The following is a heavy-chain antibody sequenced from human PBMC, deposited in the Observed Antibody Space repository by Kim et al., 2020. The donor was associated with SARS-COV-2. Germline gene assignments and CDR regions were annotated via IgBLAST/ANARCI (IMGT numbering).Heavy chain of an antibody. CDR2: IYYSGST. J-gene: IGHJ2*01. V-gene: IGHV4-31*03. CDR3: ARVPYYYGSGLDPYWYFDL. Sequence: SETLSLTCTVSGGSISSGGYYWSWIRQHPGKGLEWIGYIYYSGSTYYNPSLKSRVTISVDTSKNQFSLKLSSVTAADTAVYYCARVPYYYGSGLDPYWYFDLWGRGTLVTVSS. D-gene: IGHD3-10*01. CDR1: GGSISSGGYY.